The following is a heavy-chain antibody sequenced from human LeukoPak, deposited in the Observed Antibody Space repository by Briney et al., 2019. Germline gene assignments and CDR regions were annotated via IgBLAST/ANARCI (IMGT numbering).Heavy chain of an antibody. CDR3: ARGKYYDYVWGSYRYGSAIDY. J-gene: IGHJ4*02. Sequence: SETLSLTCAVYGGSFSGYYWSWIRQPPGKGLEWIGEINHSGSTNYNPSLKSRVTISVDTSKNQFSLKLSSVTAADTAVYYCARGKYYDYVWGSYRYGSAIDYWGQGTLVTVSS. V-gene: IGHV4-34*01. D-gene: IGHD3-16*02. CDR2: INHSGST. CDR1: GGSFSGYY.